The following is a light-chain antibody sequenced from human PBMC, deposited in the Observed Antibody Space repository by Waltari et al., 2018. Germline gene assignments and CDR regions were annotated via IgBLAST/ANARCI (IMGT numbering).Light chain of an antibody. CDR1: QSVLSSTNSNKY. Sequence: DIVLTQSPDSLALSLGERATISCRSSQSVLSSTNSNKYLAWYQQRPGQPPKLLFYWASTRVSGVPDRFDGSGSGTDFTLTFSSLQAEDLAVYYGQQYYTTPCTFGQGTRLEIK. CDR2: WAS. CDR3: QQYYTTPCT. J-gene: IGKJ2*02. V-gene: IGKV4-1*01.